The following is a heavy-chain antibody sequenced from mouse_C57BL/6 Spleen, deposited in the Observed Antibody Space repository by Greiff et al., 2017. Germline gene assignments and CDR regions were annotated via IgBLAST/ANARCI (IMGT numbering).Heavy chain of an antibody. D-gene: IGHD2-5*01. CDR1: GYTFTSYW. CDR2: IDPSDSYT. CDR3: ARYYSNYEWYFDV. J-gene: IGHJ1*03. V-gene: IGHV1-69*01. Sequence: VQLQQPGAELVMPGASVKLSCTASGYTFTSYWMHWVKQRPGQGLEWIGEIDPSDSYTNYNQKFKGKSTLTVDKSSSTAYMQLRSLASEDSAVYYCARYYSNYEWYFDVWGTGTTVTVSS.